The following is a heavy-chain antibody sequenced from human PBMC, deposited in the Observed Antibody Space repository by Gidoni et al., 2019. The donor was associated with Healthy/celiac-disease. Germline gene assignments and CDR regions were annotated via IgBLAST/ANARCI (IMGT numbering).Heavy chain of an antibody. CDR3: ARLGYCSSTSCHLVDYYYYGMDV. V-gene: IGHV3-21*01. J-gene: IGHJ6*02. CDR2: SSMSSSCI. CDR1: GFTFSSYS. Sequence: EVQLVESGGGLVKPGGSLRLSCADSGFTFSSYSMNWVRQAQGTGPGWVSSSSMSSSCIYDADSGKVQFTISRDNAKNSLYLQMNSRRAEDTAVYYCARLGYCSSTSCHLVDYYYYGMDVWGQGTTVTVSS. D-gene: IGHD2-2*01.